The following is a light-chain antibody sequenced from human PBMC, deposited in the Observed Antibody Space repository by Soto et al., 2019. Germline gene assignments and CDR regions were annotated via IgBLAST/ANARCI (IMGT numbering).Light chain of an antibody. J-gene: IGKJ1*01. V-gene: IGKV1-5*01. CDR3: QHTRT. CDR2: DAS. Sequence: DFQMTQSPSTLSESVGDRVTITCRASQNINNWVAWYQQKPGKAPKFLIYDASTLQRGVSSRFSGSGFGTEFSLTINSLQPDDSGSYYCQHTRTFGQGTKVEVK. CDR1: QNINNW.